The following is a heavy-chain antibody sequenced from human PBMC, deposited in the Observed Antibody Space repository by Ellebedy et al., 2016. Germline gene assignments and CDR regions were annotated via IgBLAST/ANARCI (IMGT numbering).Heavy chain of an antibody. CDR1: GFTFDDYA. D-gene: IGHD1-26*01. Sequence: GGSLRLSCAASGFTFDDYAMHWVRQAPGKGLEWVSGISWNSGSIGSADSVKGRFTISRDNAKNSLYLQMNSRRAEDTALYYCARDRNTIVGATFYFDYWGQGTLVTVSS. CDR3: ARDRNTIVGATFYFDY. CDR2: ISWNSGSI. V-gene: IGHV3-9*01. J-gene: IGHJ4*02.